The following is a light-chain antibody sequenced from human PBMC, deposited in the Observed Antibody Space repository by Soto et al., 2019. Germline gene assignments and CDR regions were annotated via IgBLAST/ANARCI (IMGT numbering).Light chain of an antibody. CDR2: GNS. CDR3: QSYDSSLSVFYV. J-gene: IGLJ1*01. Sequence: QSVLTQPPPVSGAPGPRVTISCTGSSSNIGAGYDVHWYQQLPGTAPKLLIYGNSNRPSGVPDRFSGSKSGTSASLAITGLQAEDEADYYCQSYDSSLSVFYVFGTGTKVTVL. V-gene: IGLV1-40*01. CDR1: SSNIGAGYD.